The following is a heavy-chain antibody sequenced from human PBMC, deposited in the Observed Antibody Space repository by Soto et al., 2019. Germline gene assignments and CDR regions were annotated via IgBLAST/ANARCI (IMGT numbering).Heavy chain of an antibody. CDR2: ISDSGSST. V-gene: IGHV3-23*01. Sequence: EVQLLQSGGGLVQPWWSLRLSCAASAFTFRSYAIGWVRQVPGKGLEWVSTISDSGSSTYDADSVKGRFTISRDNSNNTGYLQMTSLRAEDTAVYFCAKEPGGSSVWAPTRKGIRIGCRGGQGTLVTVSS. J-gene: IGHJ4*02. CDR1: AFTFRSYA. CDR3: AKEPGGSSVWAPTRKGIRIGCR. D-gene: IGHD6-19*01.